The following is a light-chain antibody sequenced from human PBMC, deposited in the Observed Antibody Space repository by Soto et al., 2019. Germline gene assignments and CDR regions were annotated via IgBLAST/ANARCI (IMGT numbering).Light chain of an antibody. CDR1: QSIRSY. Sequence: DLPMTQSPSSLSASVGDRVTITCRASQSIRSYLNWYQQKPGKAPKLLIFAASDLQSGVPSRFSGSGSETDFTLTISTLQPEDFATYYCQQGHRSPPTFGQGTRLDIK. CDR3: QQGHRSPPT. CDR2: AAS. J-gene: IGKJ5*01. V-gene: IGKV1-39*01.